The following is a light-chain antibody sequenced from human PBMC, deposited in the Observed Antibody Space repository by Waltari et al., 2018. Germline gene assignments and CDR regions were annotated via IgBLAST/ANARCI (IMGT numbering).Light chain of an antibody. CDR2: DRN. V-gene: IGLV2-14*03. CDR3: ASYTTGSTIYV. CDR1: SSDVDNYNS. Sequence: HFALTQPASVSGSPGQSVTISCAGTSSDVDNYNSVSWYQHSPGTAPKLILYDRNSRPSCMSHRFSGSKSGNTASLTISGLQADDEAVYFCASYTTGSTIYVFGSGTTVTVL. J-gene: IGLJ1*01.